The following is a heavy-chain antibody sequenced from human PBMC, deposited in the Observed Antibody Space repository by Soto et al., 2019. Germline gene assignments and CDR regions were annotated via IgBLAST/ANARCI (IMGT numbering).Heavy chain of an antibody. CDR2: IIDSGAST. Sequence: PGGSLRLSCEACGFTFSSCAMGWVRQAPGKGLEWVSDIIDSGASTYYADSVKGRFTISRDNSKSTLYLQMNSLRAEDTALYYCAKGRSYYYYYGVDVWGQGTTVTVSS. V-gene: IGHV3-23*01. CDR3: AKGRSYYYYYGVDV. J-gene: IGHJ6*02. CDR1: GFTFSSCA.